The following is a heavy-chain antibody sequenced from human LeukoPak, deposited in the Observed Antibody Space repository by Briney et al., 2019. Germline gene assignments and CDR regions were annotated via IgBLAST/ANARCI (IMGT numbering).Heavy chain of an antibody. Sequence: GGSLRLSCAASGFTFSCYSMNWVRQAPGKGLEWVSSISSSSSYIYYADSVKGRFTISRDNAKNSLYLQMNSLRAEDTAAYYCARVQRGGSYYFDYWGQGTLVTVSS. CDR2: ISSSSSYI. J-gene: IGHJ4*02. D-gene: IGHD1-26*01. CDR3: ARVQRGGSYYFDY. CDR1: GFTFSCYS. V-gene: IGHV3-21*01.